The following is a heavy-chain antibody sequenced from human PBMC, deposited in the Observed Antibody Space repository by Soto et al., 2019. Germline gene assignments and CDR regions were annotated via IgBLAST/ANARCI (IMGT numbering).Heavy chain of an antibody. V-gene: IGHV3-7*04. J-gene: IGHJ4*02. CDR1: GFTFSVYW. CDR2: VKQDGSEE. CDR3: ARGAFPTWGSYPLDY. D-gene: IGHD3-16*02. Sequence: EVQLVESGGGLVQPGGSLRLSCVASGFTFSVYWMTWVRQAPGKGLEWVANVKQDGSEENYVDSVKGRFTISRDNAKNSVYLQMTSLRADDTALYYCARGAFPTWGSYPLDYWGQGTLVTVSS.